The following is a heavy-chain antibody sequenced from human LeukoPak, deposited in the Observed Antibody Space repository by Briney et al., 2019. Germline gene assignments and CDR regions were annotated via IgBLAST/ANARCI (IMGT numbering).Heavy chain of an antibody. CDR2: ISYDGSNK. Sequence: GGSLRLSCAASGFTFSSYAMHWVRQAPGKGLEWAAVISYDGSNKYYADSVKGRFTISRDNSKNTLYLQMNSLRAEDTAVYYCAKGLPTDYWGQGTLVTVSS. J-gene: IGHJ4*02. D-gene: IGHD4-11*01. CDR3: AKGLPTDY. CDR1: GFTFSSYA. V-gene: IGHV3-30-3*01.